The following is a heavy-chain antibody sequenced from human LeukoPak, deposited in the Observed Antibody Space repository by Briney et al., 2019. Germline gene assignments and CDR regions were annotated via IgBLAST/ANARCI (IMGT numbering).Heavy chain of an antibody. CDR2: IYYSGST. V-gene: IGHV4-59*01. CDR1: GGSISSYY. J-gene: IGHJ4*02. CDR3: ARGSHTISEAFDY. D-gene: IGHD3-3*01. Sequence: SSETLSLTCTVSGGSISSYYWSWIRQPPGKGLEWIGYIYYSGSTNYNPSLKSRVTISVDTSKNQFSLKLSSVTAADTAVYYCARGSHTISEAFDYWGQGTLVTVSS.